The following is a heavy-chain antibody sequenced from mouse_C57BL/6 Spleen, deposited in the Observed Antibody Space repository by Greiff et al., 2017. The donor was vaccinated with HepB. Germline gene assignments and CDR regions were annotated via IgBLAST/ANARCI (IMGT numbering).Heavy chain of an antibody. CDR3: ARPGLRRGYAMDY. CDR1: GYTFTSYW. J-gene: IGHJ4*01. V-gene: IGHV1-69*01. Sequence: QVQLQQPGAELVMPGASVKLSCKASGYTFTSYWMHWVKQRPGQGLEWIGEIDPSDSYTNYNQKVKGKSTLTVDKSSSTAYMQLSSLTSEDSAVYYCARPGLRRGYAMDYWGQGTSVTVSS. D-gene: IGHD2-4*01. CDR2: IDPSDSYT.